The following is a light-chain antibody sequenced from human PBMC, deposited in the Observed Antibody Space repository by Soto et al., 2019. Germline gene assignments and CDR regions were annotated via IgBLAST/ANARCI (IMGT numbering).Light chain of an antibody. CDR1: SSNIGAGYD. Sequence: QSVLTQPPSVSVAPGQRVTISCTGSSSNIGAGYDVHWYQQLPGTAPKILIYGNSNRPSGVPDRFSGSKSGTSASLAITGLQAEDESDYYCQSYDSSLSGVVFGGGTKLTVL. V-gene: IGLV1-40*01. CDR2: GNS. CDR3: QSYDSSLSGVV. J-gene: IGLJ2*01.